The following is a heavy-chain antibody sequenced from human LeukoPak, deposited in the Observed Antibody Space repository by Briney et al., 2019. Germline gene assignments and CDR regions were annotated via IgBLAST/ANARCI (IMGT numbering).Heavy chain of an antibody. V-gene: IGHV4-39*01. Sequence: SETLSLTCTVSGDSISSSSYYWGWIRQPPGKGLEWIGSIYYSGTTYYNPSLKSRVTISVDTSKNQFSLKLTSVTAADTAVYYCARQGYCSSTNCYVDHWGQGTLVTVSS. CDR1: GDSISSSSYY. D-gene: IGHD2-2*01. CDR3: ARQGYCSSTNCYVDH. J-gene: IGHJ4*02. CDR2: IYYSGTT.